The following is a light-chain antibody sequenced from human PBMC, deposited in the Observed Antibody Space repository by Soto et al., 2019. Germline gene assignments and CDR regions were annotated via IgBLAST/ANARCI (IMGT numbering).Light chain of an antibody. CDR2: DVD. Sequence: QSALTQPPSVSGSPGQSVTISCTGTSIDFVTYNRVSWYQQPPGTAPKLIIYDVDKRPSGVPGRFSGSKSGNTASLTISGLQAEDEADYYCCSYAGSYPVVFGTGTKLTVL. V-gene: IGLV2-18*02. CDR1: SIDFVTYNR. J-gene: IGLJ1*01. CDR3: CSYAGSYPVV.